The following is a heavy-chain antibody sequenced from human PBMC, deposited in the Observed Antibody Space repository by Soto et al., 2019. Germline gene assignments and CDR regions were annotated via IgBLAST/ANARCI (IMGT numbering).Heavy chain of an antibody. D-gene: IGHD3-3*01. CDR2: FSGSGGST. V-gene: IGHV3-23*01. Sequence: GGSLRLSCAASGFTFSSYAMSWVRQAPGKGLEWVSGFSGSGGSTYYADSVKGRFTISRDNSKNTLYLQMNTLRDEDTAVYYCARDQDFWSGYTNSADVWGQGTTVTVSS. CDR3: ARDQDFWSGYTNSADV. J-gene: IGHJ6*02. CDR1: GFTFSSYA.